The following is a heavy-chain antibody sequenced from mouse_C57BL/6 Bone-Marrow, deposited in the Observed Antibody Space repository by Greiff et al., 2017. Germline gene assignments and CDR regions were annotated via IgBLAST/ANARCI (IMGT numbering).Heavy chain of an antibody. CDR2: IDPENGDT. V-gene: IGHV14-4*01. CDR1: GFNIKDDY. CDR3: TTHYYGSSYVYWYFDV. D-gene: IGHD1-1*01. J-gene: IGHJ1*03. Sequence: VQLQQSGAELVRPGASVKLSCTASGFNIKDDYMHWVKQRPEQGLEWIGWIDPENGDTEYASKFQGKATITADTSSNTAYLQLSSLTSEDTAVYYGTTHYYGSSYVYWYFDVWGTGTTVTVSS.